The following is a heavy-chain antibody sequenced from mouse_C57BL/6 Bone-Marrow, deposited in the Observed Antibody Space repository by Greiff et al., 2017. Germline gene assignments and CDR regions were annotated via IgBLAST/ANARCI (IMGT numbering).Heavy chain of an antibody. J-gene: IGHJ1*03. CDR2: IDPETGGP. CDR1: GYTFTDYE. CDR3: TRDTEASYWYFDV. V-gene: IGHV1-15*01. D-gene: IGHD1-1*01. Sequence: QVQLKESGAELVRPGASVTLSCKASGYTFTDYEMHWVKQTPVHGLEWIGAIDPETGGPAYNQKFKGKAILTADKSSSTAYMELRSLTSEDSAVYYCTRDTEASYWYFDVWGTGTTVTVSS.